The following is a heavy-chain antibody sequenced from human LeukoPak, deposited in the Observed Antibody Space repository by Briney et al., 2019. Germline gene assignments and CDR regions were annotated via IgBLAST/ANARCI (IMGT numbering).Heavy chain of an antibody. CDR2: ISFDGSNK. Sequence: GGSLRLSCAASGFTFSSYAMHWVRQAPGKGLEWVAVISFDGSNKYYADSVKGRFTISRDNSKNTLYLQMNSLRAEDTAVCYCAKPRDIDSWAFDVWGQGTMVTVSS. V-gene: IGHV3-30-3*02. CDR3: AKPRDIDSWAFDV. CDR1: GFTFSSYA. D-gene: IGHD2-15*01. J-gene: IGHJ3*01.